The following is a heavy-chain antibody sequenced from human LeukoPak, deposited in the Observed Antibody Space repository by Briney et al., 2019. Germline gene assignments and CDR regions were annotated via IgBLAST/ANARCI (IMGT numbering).Heavy chain of an antibody. Sequence: SETLSLTCTVSGGSISSYYWSWIRQPPGKGLEWIGYIYYSGSTNYNPSLESRVTISVDTSKNQFSLKLSSVTAADTAVYYCARGREEWLEQGYFDYWGQGTLVTVSS. CDR1: GGSISSYY. J-gene: IGHJ4*02. CDR3: ARGREEWLEQGYFDY. D-gene: IGHD5-12*01. V-gene: IGHV4-59*01. CDR2: IYYSGST.